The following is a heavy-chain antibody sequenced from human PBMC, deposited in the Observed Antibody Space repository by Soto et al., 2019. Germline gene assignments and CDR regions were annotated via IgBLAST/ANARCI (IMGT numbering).Heavy chain of an antibody. CDR3: ASSGYYPRPVDY. V-gene: IGHV1-69*02. Sequence: QVQLVQSGAEVKKPGSSVKVSCKASGGTFSSYTISWVRQAPGQGLEWMGRIIPILGIANYAQKFQGRVTITADKSTSTAYMELSSRRSEDTAVYYCASSGYYPRPVDYWGQGTLVTVSS. CDR2: IIPILGIA. CDR1: GGTFSSYT. D-gene: IGHD3-22*01. J-gene: IGHJ4*02.